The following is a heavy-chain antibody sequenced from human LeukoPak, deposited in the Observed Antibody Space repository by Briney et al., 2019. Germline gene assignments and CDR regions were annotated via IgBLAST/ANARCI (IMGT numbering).Heavy chain of an antibody. CDR2: IYYSGST. J-gene: IGHJ4*02. V-gene: IGHV4-39*01. Sequence: SETLSLTCTVSGGSISSSSYYWGWIRQPPGKGLEWIGSIYYSGSTYYNPSLKSRVTISVDTSKNQFSLKLSSVTAADTAVYYCVVGGSVGAFHYDYVWRSYRYSKFDYWGQGTLVTVSS. CDR3: VVGGSVGAFHYDYVWRSYRYSKFDY. D-gene: IGHD3-16*02. CDR1: GGSISSSSYY.